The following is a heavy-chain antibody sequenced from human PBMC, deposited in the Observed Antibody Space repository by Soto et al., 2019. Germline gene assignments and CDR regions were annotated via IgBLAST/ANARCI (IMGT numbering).Heavy chain of an antibody. D-gene: IGHD2-2*02. CDR1: GFTFSSYA. CDR3: ARDSLRLGYCSRTSCYTGGSYYYYGMDV. Sequence: GGSLRLSXAASGFTFSSYAMHWVRQAPGKGLEWVAVISYDGSNKYYADSVKGRFTISRDNSKNTLYLQMNSLRAEDTAVYYCARDSLRLGYCSRTSCYTGGSYYYYGMDVWGQGTTVTVSS. CDR2: ISYDGSNK. V-gene: IGHV3-30-3*01. J-gene: IGHJ6*02.